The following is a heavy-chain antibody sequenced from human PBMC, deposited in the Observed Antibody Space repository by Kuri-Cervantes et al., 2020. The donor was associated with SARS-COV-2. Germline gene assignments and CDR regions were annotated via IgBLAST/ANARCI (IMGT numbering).Heavy chain of an antibody. CDR3: ARDYGNVHFDS. CDR2: IVPMFGTL. V-gene: IGHV1-69*06. CDR1: RGTFSTHG. J-gene: IGHJ4*02. D-gene: IGHD4-17*01. Sequence: SVKVSCKPSRGTFSTHGVGWVRQAPGQGLEWLGGIVPMFGTLDYAQSFQGRVTITADKSTNTVNMEPKSLTSQDTAVYFCARDYGNVHFDSWGQGTLVTVSS.